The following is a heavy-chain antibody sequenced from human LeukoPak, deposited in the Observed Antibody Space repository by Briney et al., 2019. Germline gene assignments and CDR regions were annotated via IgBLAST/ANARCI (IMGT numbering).Heavy chain of an antibody. J-gene: IGHJ3*02. CDR2: IYYSGST. D-gene: IGHD3-10*01. V-gene: IGHV4-59*01. CDR1: GGSISSYY. CDR3: AREENYYGSGRGAFDI. Sequence: SETLSLTCTVSGGSISSYYWSWIRQPPGKGLEWIGYIYYSGSTNYNPSLKSRVTISVDTSKNQFSLKLSSVTAADTAVYYCAREENYYGSGRGAFDIWGQGTMVTVSS.